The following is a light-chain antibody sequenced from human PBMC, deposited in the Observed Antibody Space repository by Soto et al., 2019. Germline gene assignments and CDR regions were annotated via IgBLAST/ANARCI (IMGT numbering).Light chain of an antibody. Sequence: DIKMTQSPSTLSASVGDRVTITCRASQSFSSWLAWYQQKPGKAPKLLIYDASSLESGVPSRFSGSGSGTEFTLTISSLQPDDFATYYCQQYNSYSMYTFGQGTKLEIK. V-gene: IGKV1-5*01. CDR1: QSFSSW. J-gene: IGKJ2*01. CDR2: DAS. CDR3: QQYNSYSMYT.